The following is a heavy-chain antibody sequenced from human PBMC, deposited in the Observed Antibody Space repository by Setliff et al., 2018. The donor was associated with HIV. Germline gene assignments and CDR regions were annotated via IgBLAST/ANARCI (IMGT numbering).Heavy chain of an antibody. CDR2: INHSGST. CDR1: GGSFSGYY. CDR3: ARVQVDWGSRDFDY. V-gene: IGHV4-34*01. Sequence: ETLSLTCAVSGGSFSGYYWSWIRQPPGKGLEWIGEINHSGSTNYNPSLKSRVTISVDTSKNQFSLKLSSVTAADTAVYYCARVQVDWGSRDFDYWGQGTLVTVSS. D-gene: IGHD3-9*01. J-gene: IGHJ4*02.